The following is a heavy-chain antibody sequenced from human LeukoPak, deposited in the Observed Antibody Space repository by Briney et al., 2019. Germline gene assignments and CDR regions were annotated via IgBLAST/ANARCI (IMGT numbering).Heavy chain of an antibody. Sequence: GGTLRLSCAASGFTFSSSAMSWVRQAPGKGLEWVSSISGSGDSTYYADSVKGRFTISRDNAKNSLYLQMNSLRAEDTAVYYCAELGITMIGGVWGKGTTVTISS. D-gene: IGHD3-10*02. CDR3: AELGITMIGGV. CDR2: ISGSGDST. J-gene: IGHJ6*04. CDR1: GFTFSSSA. V-gene: IGHV3-23*01.